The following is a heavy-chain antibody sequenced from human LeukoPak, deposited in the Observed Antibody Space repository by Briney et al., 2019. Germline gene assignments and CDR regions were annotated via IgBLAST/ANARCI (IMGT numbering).Heavy chain of an antibody. CDR1: GGSISSSSYY. J-gene: IGHJ5*02. CDR3: AREIGRGETWFAP. Sequence: SETLSLTCSVSGGSISSSSYYWAWIRQPPGKGLEWIGSISYSGRTSYNPSLKSRVTISVDSSKNQFSLKLSSVTAADTAGYFCAREIGRGETWFAPGGRETLVPVSS. D-gene: IGHD2-21*01. CDR2: ISYSGRT. V-gene: IGHV4-39*07.